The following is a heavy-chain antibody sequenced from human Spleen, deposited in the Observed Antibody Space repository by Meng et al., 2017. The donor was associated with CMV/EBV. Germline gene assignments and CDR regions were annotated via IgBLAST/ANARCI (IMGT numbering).Heavy chain of an antibody. J-gene: IGHJ3*02. Sequence: GESLKISCAASGFTFSSNDMHWVRQTTGKGLEWVSAIGTAGDTYYPGSVKGRFTISRENAKNSFYLQMNSLRAGDTAVYYCARFTYYDFWSGYSNDAFDIWGQGTMVTVSS. CDR2: IGTAGDT. D-gene: IGHD3-3*01. V-gene: IGHV3-13*01. CDR3: ARFTYYDFWSGYSNDAFDI. CDR1: GFTFSSND.